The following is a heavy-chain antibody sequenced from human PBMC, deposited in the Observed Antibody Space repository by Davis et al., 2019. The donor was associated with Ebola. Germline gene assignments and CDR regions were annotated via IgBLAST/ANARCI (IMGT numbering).Heavy chain of an antibody. D-gene: IGHD4-11*01. CDR1: GGSISSYY. V-gene: IGHV4-4*07. J-gene: IGHJ6*02. CDR2: IYTSGST. CDR3: ARGPSTVTTFRYYYYYGMDV. Sequence: PSETLSLTCTVSGGSISSYYWSWIRQPAGKGLEWIGRIYTSGSTNYNPSLKSRVTISVDTSKNQFSLKLSSVTAADTAVYYCARGPSTVTTFRYYYYYGMDVWGQGTTVTVSS.